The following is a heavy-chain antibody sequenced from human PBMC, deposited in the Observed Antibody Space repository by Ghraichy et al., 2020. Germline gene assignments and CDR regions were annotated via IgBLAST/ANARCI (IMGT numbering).Heavy chain of an antibody. D-gene: IGHD4-17*01. CDR1: GFTFSSYE. V-gene: IGHV3-48*03. CDR3: ARDWTTVTTPVAFDI. J-gene: IGHJ3*02. CDR2: ISSSGSTI. Sequence: GGSLRLSCAASGFTFSSYEMNWVRQAPGKGLEWVSYISSSGSTIYYADSVKGRFTISRDNAKNSLYLQMNSLRAEDTAVYYCARDWTTVTTPVAFDIWGQGTMLTVSS.